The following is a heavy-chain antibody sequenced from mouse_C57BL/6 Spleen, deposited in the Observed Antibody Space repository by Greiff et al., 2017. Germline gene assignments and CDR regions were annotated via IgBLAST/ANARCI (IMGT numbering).Heavy chain of an antibody. CDR1: GYTFTSYW. CDR3: ARWGYGYFSFFDY. D-gene: IGHD2-2*01. CDR2: IDPSDSET. J-gene: IGHJ2*01. Sequence: QVQLQQPGAELVRPGSSVKLSCKASGYTFTSYWMHWVKQRPIQGLEWIGNIDPSDSETHYNQKFKDKATLTVDKSSSTAYMQLSSLTSEDSAVYYCARWGYGYFSFFDYWGQGTTLTVSS. V-gene: IGHV1-52*01.